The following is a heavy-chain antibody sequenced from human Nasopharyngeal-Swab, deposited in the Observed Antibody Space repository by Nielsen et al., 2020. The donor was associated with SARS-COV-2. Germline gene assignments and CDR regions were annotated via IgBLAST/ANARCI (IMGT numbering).Heavy chain of an antibody. CDR3: ARVSREIEYSSTLYYYYYYMDV. V-gene: IGHV3-7*03. J-gene: IGHJ6*03. D-gene: IGHD6-6*01. Sequence: WIRQPPGKWLEWVANIKQDGSVKYYVDSVKGRFTVSRDNARNSLYLQMSSLRADDTAVYYCARVSREIEYSSTLYYYYYYMDVWGKGTTVTVSS. CDR2: IKQDGSVK.